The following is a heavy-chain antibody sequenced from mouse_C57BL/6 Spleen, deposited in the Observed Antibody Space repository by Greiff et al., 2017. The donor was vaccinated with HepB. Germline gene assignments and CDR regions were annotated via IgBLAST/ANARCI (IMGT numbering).Heavy chain of an antibody. J-gene: IGHJ1*03. Sequence: QVQLKQSGAELARPGASVKMSCKASGYTFTSYTMHWVKQRPGQGLEWIGYINPSSGYNKYNQKFKDKATLTADKSSSTAYMQLSSLTSEDSAVYYCARSDYDEWYFDVWGTGTTVTVSS. CDR1: GYTFTSYT. V-gene: IGHV1-4*01. D-gene: IGHD2-4*01. CDR2: INPSSGYN. CDR3: ARSDYDEWYFDV.